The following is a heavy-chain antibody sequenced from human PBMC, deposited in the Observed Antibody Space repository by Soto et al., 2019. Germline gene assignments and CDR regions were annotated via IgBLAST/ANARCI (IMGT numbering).Heavy chain of an antibody. Sequence: PSETLSLTCAVSGGSISSGGYSWSWIRQPPGKGLEWIGYIYHSGSTYYNPSLKSRVTISVDRSKNQFSLKLSSVTAADTAVYYCARAGKVGRPLNWFDPWGPGTLVTVSS. CDR3: ARAGKVGRPLNWFDP. D-gene: IGHD3-16*01. CDR2: IYHSGST. J-gene: IGHJ5*02. V-gene: IGHV4-30-2*01. CDR1: GGSISSGGYS.